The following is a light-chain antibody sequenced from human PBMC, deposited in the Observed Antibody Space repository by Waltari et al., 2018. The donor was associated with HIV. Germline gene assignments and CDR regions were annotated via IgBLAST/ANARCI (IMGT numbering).Light chain of an antibody. CDR3: AAWDDSLNGWV. CDR2: SNK. V-gene: IGLV1-44*01. CDR1: SSNIGSNI. J-gene: IGLJ3*02. Sequence: QSVLTQPPSASGTPGQRVTISCSGSSSNIGSNIVNWYQQLPGTAPKLLIFSNKPRPSGVPDRFSGSKSVTSASLAISGLQSEDEADYYCAAWDDSLNGWVFGGGTKLTVL.